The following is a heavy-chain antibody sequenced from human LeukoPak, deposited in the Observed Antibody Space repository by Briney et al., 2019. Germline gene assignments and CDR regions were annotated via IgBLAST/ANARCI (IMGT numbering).Heavy chain of an antibody. V-gene: IGHV3-30*02. CDR2: IRYEGRNK. Sequence: GGSQSLSCPPSGPSFSRYAMHWVRPPPGKGREWVAFIRYEGRNKYYAVSVKSRFTISRDNSTYTLYLQMTSLRDEYTAVYYWAKDPHSYGSGSYYTRLVGYDGMDVWGQGTTVTVSS. CDR3: AKDPHSYGSGSYYTRLVGYDGMDV. J-gene: IGHJ6*02. CDR1: GPSFSRYA. D-gene: IGHD3-10*01.